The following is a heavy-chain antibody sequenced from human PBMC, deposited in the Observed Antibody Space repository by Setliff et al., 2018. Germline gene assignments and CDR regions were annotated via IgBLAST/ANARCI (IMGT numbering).Heavy chain of an antibody. CDR2: TIPIFGTT. CDR3: ARVLSPSSSWRGWFDP. CDR1: GGTFSSYG. Sequence: ASVKVSCKASGGTFSSYGITWVRQAPGQGLEWMGGTIPIFGTTNYAQKFQGRVTIITDESTSTAYMELSSLRSDDTAVYYCARVLSPSSSWRGWFDPWGQGTLVTV. D-gene: IGHD6-13*01. J-gene: IGHJ5*02. V-gene: IGHV1-69*05.